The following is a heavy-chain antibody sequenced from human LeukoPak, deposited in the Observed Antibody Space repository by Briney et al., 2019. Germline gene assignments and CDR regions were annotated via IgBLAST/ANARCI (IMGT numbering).Heavy chain of an antibody. V-gene: IGHV4-59*12. D-gene: IGHD2/OR15-2a*01. J-gene: IGHJ4*02. Sequence: SETLSLTCTVSGGSISSYYWSWIRQPPGKGLEWIGYIYYSGSTNYNPSLKSRVTISVDTSKNQFSLKLSSVTAADTAVYYCARGLFITHTSFDYWGQGTLVTVSS. CDR2: IYYSGST. CDR1: GGSISSYY. CDR3: ARGLFITHTSFDY.